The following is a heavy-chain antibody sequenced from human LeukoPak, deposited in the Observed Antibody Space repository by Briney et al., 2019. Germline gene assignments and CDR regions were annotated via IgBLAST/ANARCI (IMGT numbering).Heavy chain of an antibody. CDR3: AKDGAAAAIDY. Sequence: PGGSLRLSCAASGFIVRDYNRSWTGHAPGKGRNWVSYISSSGSTMYYTDSVQGRFTISRDNSKNSLYLQMNSLRTEDTALYYCAKDGAAAAIDYWGQGTLVTVSS. CDR2: ISSSGSTM. V-gene: IGHV3-11*01. D-gene: IGHD6-13*01. J-gene: IGHJ4*02. CDR1: GFIVRDYN.